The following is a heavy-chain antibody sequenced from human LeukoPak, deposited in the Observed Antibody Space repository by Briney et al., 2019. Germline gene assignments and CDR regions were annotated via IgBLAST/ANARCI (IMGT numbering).Heavy chain of an antibody. V-gene: IGHV3-43*02. CDR2: ISGDGGST. J-gene: IGHJ4*02. D-gene: IGHD3-22*01. CDR3: AKDWGAYYDSSGFYSGDFDY. Sequence: PGGSLRLSCAASGFTFDDYAMHWVRQAPGKGLELVSLISGDGGSTYYADSVKGRFTISRDNSKNSLYLQMNSLRTEDTALYYCAKDWGAYYDSSGFYSGDFDYWGQGTLVTVSS. CDR1: GFTFDDYA.